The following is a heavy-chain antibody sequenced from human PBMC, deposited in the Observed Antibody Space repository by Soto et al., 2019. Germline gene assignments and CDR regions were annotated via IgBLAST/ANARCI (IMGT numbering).Heavy chain of an antibody. V-gene: IGHV3-7*01. CDR3: ARSCAGSGCRDYYYYGMDV. Sequence: SGGSLRLSCAASGFTFSSYWMSWVRQAPGKGLEWVANIKQDGSEKYYVDSVKGRFTISRDNAKNSLYLQMNSLRAEDTAVYYCARSCAGSGCRDYYYYGMDVWGQGTTVTVSS. J-gene: IGHJ6*02. CDR2: IKQDGSEK. D-gene: IGHD6-19*01. CDR1: GFTFSSYW.